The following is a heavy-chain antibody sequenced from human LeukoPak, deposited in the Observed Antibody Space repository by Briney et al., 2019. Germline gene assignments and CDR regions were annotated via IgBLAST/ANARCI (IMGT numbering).Heavy chain of an antibody. CDR1: GGSISSYY. CDR2: IYYSGST. Sequence: TSETLSLTCTVSGGSISSYYWSWIRQPPGKGLEWIGYIYYSGSTNYNPSLKSRVTISVDTSKNQFSLKLSSVTAADTAVYYCARGNGSGSKSSFDYWGQGTLVTVSS. V-gene: IGHV4-59*12. CDR3: ARGNGSGSKSSFDY. D-gene: IGHD3-10*01. J-gene: IGHJ4*02.